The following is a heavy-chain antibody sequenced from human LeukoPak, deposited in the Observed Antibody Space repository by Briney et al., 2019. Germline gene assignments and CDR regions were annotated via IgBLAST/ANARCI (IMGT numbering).Heavy chain of an antibody. Sequence: SVKISCKASGGTFSSYSISWVRQPPGQGLEWMGGIIPIFGTANYAQKFQGRVTITADESTSTAYMELSSLRSEDTAVYYCARVVGGPAFITMVRGVRDYYYYGMDVWGQGTTVTVSS. CDR1: GGTFSSYS. V-gene: IGHV1-69*01. J-gene: IGHJ6*02. CDR2: IIPIFGTA. CDR3: ARVVGGPAFITMVRGVRDYYYYGMDV. D-gene: IGHD3-10*01.